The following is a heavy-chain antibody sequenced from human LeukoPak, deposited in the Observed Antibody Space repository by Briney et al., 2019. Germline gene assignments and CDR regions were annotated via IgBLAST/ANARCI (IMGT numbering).Heavy chain of an antibody. V-gene: IGHV3-33*01. J-gene: IGHJ4*02. CDR1: GFTFSSYA. CDR3: ARELFGSGSCPDY. CDR2: VWHDGSNK. D-gene: IGHD3-10*01. Sequence: GRSLRLSCTAPGFTFSSYAIHWIRQAPGKGLEWVALVWHDGSNKYYADSVKGRFTISRDNSKNTVYLQMDSLRAEDTAVYYCARELFGSGSCPDYWGQGTLVTVSS.